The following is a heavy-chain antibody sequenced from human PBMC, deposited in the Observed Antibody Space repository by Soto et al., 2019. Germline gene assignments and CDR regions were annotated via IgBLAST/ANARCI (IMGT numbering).Heavy chain of an antibody. CDR2: IIPIFGTA. CDR3: ARGYYYDSSGYYYFDY. Sequence: SVKVSCKASGGTFSSYAISWVRQAPGQGLEWMGGIIPIFGTANYAQKFQGRVTITADESTSTAYMELSSLRSEDTAVYYCARGYYYDSSGYYYFDYWGQGTLVTVSS. V-gene: IGHV1-69*13. J-gene: IGHJ4*02. CDR1: GGTFSSYA. D-gene: IGHD3-22*01.